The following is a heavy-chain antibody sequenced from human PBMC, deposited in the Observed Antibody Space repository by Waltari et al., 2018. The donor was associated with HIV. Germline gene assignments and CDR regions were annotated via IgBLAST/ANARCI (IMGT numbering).Heavy chain of an antibody. D-gene: IGHD7-27*01. Sequence: QVHLQPWGAGLLKRSETLSLTCAVHGGSFRGNLSCWIPQPPGEGLEWIGEINNSGSTNYNPSLKIRVTISVDTSKNQFSLKLSSVTAADTALYYCARGWVRRDYGMDVWGQGTTVTVSS. J-gene: IGHJ6*02. V-gene: IGHV4-34*01. CDR2: INNSGST. CDR1: GGSFRGNL. CDR3: ARGWVRRDYGMDV.